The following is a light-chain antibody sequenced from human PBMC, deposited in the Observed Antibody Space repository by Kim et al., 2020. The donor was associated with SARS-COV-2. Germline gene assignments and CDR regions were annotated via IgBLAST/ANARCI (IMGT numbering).Light chain of an antibody. CDR1: QYLATW. CDR2: DAS. Sequence: DIKMTQYPSTLSASVGDTVSITCRASQYLATWVAWYQQKPGMAPKVLMYDASKLKSGVPSRFSGSGSGTEFTLTITSLQPDDFATYYCQLYKSDPYTFGQGTKLQI. V-gene: IGKV1-5*01. CDR3: QLYKSDPYT. J-gene: IGKJ2*01.